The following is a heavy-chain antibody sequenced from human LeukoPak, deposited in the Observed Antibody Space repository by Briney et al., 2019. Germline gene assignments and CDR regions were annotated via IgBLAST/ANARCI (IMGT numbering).Heavy chain of an antibody. D-gene: IGHD3-22*01. V-gene: IGHV1-2*02. CDR3: AREYYDTSGTKYAFDI. Sequence: APVKVSCKASGGTFSSYAISWVRQAPGQGLEWMGCIDPDSGGTKSAQKSQGRVTMTRDTSISTASMELSRLRSDDTAVYYCAREYYDTSGTKYAFDIWGQGTTVTVSS. CDR2: IDPDSGGT. CDR1: GGTFSSYA. J-gene: IGHJ3*02.